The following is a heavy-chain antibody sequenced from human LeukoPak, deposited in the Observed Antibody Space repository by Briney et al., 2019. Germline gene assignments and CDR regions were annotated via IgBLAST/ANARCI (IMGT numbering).Heavy chain of an antibody. D-gene: IGHD7-27*01. CDR3: AKNYNWGWDY. J-gene: IGHJ4*02. Sequence: PGGSLRLSCGASGFTFSWNGMHWVRQAPGKGLEWVAFVKPGGKNKYYPDAVRGRFTTTKDNSKKTLYLQIESRRVEDTAVYYCAKNYNWGWDYWGQGSLVIVSS. CDR2: VKPGGKNK. CDR1: GFTFSWNG. V-gene: IGHV3-30*02.